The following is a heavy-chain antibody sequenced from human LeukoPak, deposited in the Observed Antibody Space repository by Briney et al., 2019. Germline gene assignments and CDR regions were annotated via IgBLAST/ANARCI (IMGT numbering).Heavy chain of an antibody. V-gene: IGHV3-23*01. CDR2: ISGSGGST. D-gene: IGHD4-11*01. Sequence: MSWVRQAPGKGLEWVSAISGSGGSTYYADSVKGRFTISRDNSKNTLCLQMNSLRAEDTAVYYCFYSNYVFFDYWGQGTLVTVSS. CDR3: FYSNYVFFDY. J-gene: IGHJ4*02.